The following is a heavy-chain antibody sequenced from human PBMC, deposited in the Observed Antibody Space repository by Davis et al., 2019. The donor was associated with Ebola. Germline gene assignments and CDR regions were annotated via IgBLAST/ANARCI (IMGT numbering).Heavy chain of an antibody. V-gene: IGHV3-30-3*01. J-gene: IGHJ6*02. Sequence: PGGSLRLSCAASGFTFSSYAMHWVRQAPGKGLEWVAVISYDGSNKYYADSVKGRFTISRDNSKNTLYLQMNSLRAEDTAVYYCARGEGKYYYYGMDVWGQGTTVTVSS. CDR1: GFTFSSYA. CDR2: ISYDGSNK. CDR3: ARGEGKYYYYGMDV. D-gene: IGHD1-26*01.